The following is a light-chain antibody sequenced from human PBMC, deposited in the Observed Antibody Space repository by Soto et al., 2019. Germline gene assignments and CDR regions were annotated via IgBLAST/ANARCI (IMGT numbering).Light chain of an antibody. Sequence: ETVLTQSPGTLSLSPGETAARSCRATQRVSANYLAWYQHKPGQAPRLLIYDASTRATGTPDRFSFCGSETDVNLTSRRLEPYCLTLFSIQECPGSGAGTFAGGTKVDIK. J-gene: IGKJ4*01. CDR2: DAS. V-gene: IGKV3-20*01. CDR3: QECPGSGAGT. CDR1: QRVSANY.